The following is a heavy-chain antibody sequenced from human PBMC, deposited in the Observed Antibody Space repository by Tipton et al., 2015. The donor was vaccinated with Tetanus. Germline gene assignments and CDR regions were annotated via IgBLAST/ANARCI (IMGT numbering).Heavy chain of an antibody. D-gene: IGHD3-10*01. CDR1: GFTFSSYA. CDR3: ARAISGFGELLMPPYYFDY. J-gene: IGHJ4*02. CDR2: ISYDGSNK. V-gene: IGHV3-30-3*01. Sequence: RSLRLSCAASGFTFSSYAMHWVRQAPGKGLEWVAVISYDGSNKYYADSVKGRFTISRDNSKNSLYLQMDSLRAEDTAVYYCARAISGFGELLMPPYYFDYWGQGTLVTVSS.